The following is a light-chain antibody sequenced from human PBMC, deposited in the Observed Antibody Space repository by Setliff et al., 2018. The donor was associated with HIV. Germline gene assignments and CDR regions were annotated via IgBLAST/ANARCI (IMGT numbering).Light chain of an antibody. J-gene: IGLJ1*01. CDR2: QAS. V-gene: IGLV2-23*01. CDR1: SGDVGRYNL. Sequence: QSVLTQPASVSGSPGQSITISYTGTSGDVGRYNLVSWYQQQPGKPPKLMIYQASKRPSGVSNRFSGSKSGNTASLTISGLQAEDEADYYCCSNTGSNTYVFGTGTKATVL. CDR3: CSNTGSNTYV.